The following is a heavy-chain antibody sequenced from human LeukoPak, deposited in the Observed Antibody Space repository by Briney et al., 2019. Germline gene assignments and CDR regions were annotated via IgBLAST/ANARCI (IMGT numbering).Heavy chain of an antibody. D-gene: IGHD2-2*01. CDR1: GYTFTGYY. V-gene: IGHV1-2*02. J-gene: IGHJ4*02. Sequence: ASVKVSCKASGYTFTGYYMHWVRQAPGQGLEWMGWINPNSGGTNYAQKFQGRVTMARDTSISTAYMELRSLRSDDTAVYYCARSPVVPAAIMNYFDYWGQGTLVTVSS. CDR3: ARSPVVPAAIMNYFDY. CDR2: INPNSGGT.